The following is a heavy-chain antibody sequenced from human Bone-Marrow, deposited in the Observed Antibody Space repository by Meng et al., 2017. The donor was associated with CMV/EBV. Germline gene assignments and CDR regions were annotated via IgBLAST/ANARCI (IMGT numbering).Heavy chain of an antibody. CDR2: IYYSGST. D-gene: IGHD6-6*01. V-gene: IGHV4-39*07. CDR3: AREILVHAFDI. CDR1: GGSISSSSYY. J-gene: IGHJ3*02. Sequence: SETLSLTCTVPGGSISSSSYYWGWIRQPPGKGLEWIGSIYYSGSTYYNPSLKSRVTISVDTSKNQFSLKLSSVTAADTAVYYCAREILVHAFDIWGQGTMVTVSS.